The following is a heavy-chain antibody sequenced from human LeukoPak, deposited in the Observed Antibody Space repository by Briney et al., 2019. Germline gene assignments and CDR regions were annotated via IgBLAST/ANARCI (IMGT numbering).Heavy chain of an antibody. CDR1: GGSFSGYY. CDR3: ARKPTRNQLIYTGGGY. V-gene: IGHV4-34*01. CDR2: INHSGST. D-gene: IGHD2-2*02. J-gene: IGHJ4*02. Sequence: SETLSLTCAVYGGSFSGYYWSWIRQPPGKGLEWIGEINHSGSTNYNPSLKSRVTISVDTSKNQFSLKLSSVTAADTAVYYCARKPTRNQLIYTGGGYWGQGTLVTVSS.